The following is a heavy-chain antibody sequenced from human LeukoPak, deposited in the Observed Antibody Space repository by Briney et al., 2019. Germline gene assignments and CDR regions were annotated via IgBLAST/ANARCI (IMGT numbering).Heavy chain of an antibody. D-gene: IGHD2/OR15-2a*01. J-gene: IGHJ6*02. Sequence: ASVKVSCKTSGYNFNRYTITWVRQAPGQGLEWMGWVSTSNGDTSYADKFQGRVTMTTETVTKTAYMELSSLRSEDTAVYYCARLCSDPYLCMDVWGQGTTVTVSS. CDR1: GYNFNRYT. V-gene: IGHV1-18*01. CDR3: ARLCSDPYLCMDV. CDR2: VSTSNGDT.